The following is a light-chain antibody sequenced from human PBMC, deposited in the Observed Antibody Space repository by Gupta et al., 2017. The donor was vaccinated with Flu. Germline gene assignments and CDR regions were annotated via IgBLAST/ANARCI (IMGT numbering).Light chain of an antibody. CDR1: QSISSW. CDR3: QQEKRYSPGLN. J-gene: IGKJ4*01. CDR2: KAS. Sequence: DIQMTQSPSTLSASVGDRVTITCRASQSISSWLAWYQQKPGKAPKLLIYKASSLESGVTSRFRGSGSGTEFTLTISSLQPDDFATYSCQQEKRYSPGLNFGGGTKVE. V-gene: IGKV1-5*03.